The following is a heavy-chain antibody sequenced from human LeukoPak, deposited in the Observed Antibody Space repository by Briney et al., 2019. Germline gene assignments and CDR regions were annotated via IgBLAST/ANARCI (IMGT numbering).Heavy chain of an antibody. Sequence: PGGSLRLSCAASGFTFSSYGMSWVRQAPGKGLEWVSAISGSGGSTYYADSVKGRFTISRDNSKNTLYLQMNSLRAEDTAVYYCAKLGYCSGGSCYYYVDYWGQGTLVTVSS. CDR1: GFTFSSYG. J-gene: IGHJ4*02. V-gene: IGHV3-23*01. CDR3: AKLGYCSGGSCYYYVDY. CDR2: ISGSGGST. D-gene: IGHD2-15*01.